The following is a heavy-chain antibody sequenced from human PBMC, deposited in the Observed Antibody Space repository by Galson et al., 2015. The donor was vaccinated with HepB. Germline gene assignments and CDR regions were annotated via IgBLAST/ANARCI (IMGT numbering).Heavy chain of an antibody. J-gene: IGHJ6*02. CDR3: VKTSLVGSDYYYYYGVDV. V-gene: IGHV3-64D*06. D-gene: IGHD3-10*01. CDR1: GFTFSSYG. Sequence: SLRLSCAGSGFTFSSYGIHWVRQAPGKALQYVSVISSNGESTYYADSVKGRFTMSRGNSKNTVFLQMSSLRSDDTAVYYCVKTSLVGSDYYYYYGVDVWGQGTTVTVSS. CDR2: ISSNGEST.